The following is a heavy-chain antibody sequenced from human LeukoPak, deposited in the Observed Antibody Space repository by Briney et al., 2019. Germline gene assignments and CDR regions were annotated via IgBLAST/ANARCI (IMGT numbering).Heavy chain of an antibody. CDR1: GFTFSSYA. CDR3: ARERGRSSSGIDAFDI. D-gene: IGHD6-13*01. CDR2: ISGSGGST. Sequence: GGSLRLSCAASGFTFSSYAMSWVRQAPGKGLEWVSAISGSGGSTYYADSVKGRFTISRDNSKNTLYLQMNSLRAEDTAVYYCARERGRSSSGIDAFDIWGQGTMVTVSS. V-gene: IGHV3-23*01. J-gene: IGHJ3*02.